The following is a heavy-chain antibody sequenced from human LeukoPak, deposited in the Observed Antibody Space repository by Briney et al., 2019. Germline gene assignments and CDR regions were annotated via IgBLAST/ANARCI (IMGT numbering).Heavy chain of an antibody. J-gene: IGHJ4*02. Sequence: GGSLRLSYAASGFTFSSHALSWVRQAPGKGLEWVSSLSGSGYNTYYADSVKGRCTISRDNSKNTVYLQMNSLRAEDTAVYYCAKDPYGTRYFDYWGQGTLVTVSS. CDR2: LSGSGYNT. CDR3: AKDPYGTRYFDY. CDR1: GFTFSSHA. V-gene: IGHV3-23*01. D-gene: IGHD2-2*01.